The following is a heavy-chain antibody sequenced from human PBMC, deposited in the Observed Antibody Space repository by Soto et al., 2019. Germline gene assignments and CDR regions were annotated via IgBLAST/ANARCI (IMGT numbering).Heavy chain of an antibody. Sequence: QVQLVQSGAEVKKPGSSVKVSCKASGGTFSSYAISWVRQAPGQGLEWTGGIIPIFGTANYAQKFQGRVTITADKSTSTAYMELSSLRSEDTAVYYCARQTGPTYYYDSSGYSFDIWGQGTMVTVSS. CDR2: IIPIFGTA. V-gene: IGHV1-69*06. CDR1: GGTFSSYA. CDR3: ARQTGPTYYYDSSGYSFDI. D-gene: IGHD3-22*01. J-gene: IGHJ3*02.